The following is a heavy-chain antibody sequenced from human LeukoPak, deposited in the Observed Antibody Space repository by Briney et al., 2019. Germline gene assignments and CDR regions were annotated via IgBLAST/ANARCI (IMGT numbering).Heavy chain of an antibody. V-gene: IGHV1-2*02. D-gene: IGHD3-22*01. CDR1: XXTFTXXY. J-gene: IGHJ4*02. CDR2: INPNSGGT. CDR3: ARVATDSSGSFFDY. Sequence: KVSCXAXXXTFTXXYXHWVRQAPGQGLEWMGWINPNSGGTNYAQKFQGRVTMTRDTSISTAYMELSRLRSDDTAVYYCARVATDSSGSFFDYWGQGTLVTVSS.